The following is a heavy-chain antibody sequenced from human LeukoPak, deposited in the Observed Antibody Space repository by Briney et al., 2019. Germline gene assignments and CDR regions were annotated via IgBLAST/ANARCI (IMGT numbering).Heavy chain of an antibody. D-gene: IGHD3-9*01. J-gene: IGHJ6*02. CDR3: ARSIGLTGGGVDV. V-gene: IGHV3-11*01. CDR1: GFTFSVHN. Sequence: GGSVSHSRGPSGFTFSVHNMMGPPAARGGGGVGGSYITNGGSTIHHAGSVKGRFTISRDNAKKTLYLQMNSRRAEDTAVYYCARSIGLTGGGVDVWGQGTTVTVSS. CDR2: ITNGGSTI.